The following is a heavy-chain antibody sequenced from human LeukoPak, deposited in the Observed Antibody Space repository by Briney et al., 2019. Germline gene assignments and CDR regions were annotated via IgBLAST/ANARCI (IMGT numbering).Heavy chain of an antibody. D-gene: IGHD5-18*01. CDR1: GFTFSSSA. CDR2: ISGSGGST. CDR3: ANGGLWLPTRSD. Sequence: GGSLRLSCAASGFTFSSSAMSWVRQAPGKGLEWVSGISGSGGSTNYADPVKGRFTISRDNSKNTLYLQMNSLRAEGTAVYYCANGGLWLPTRSDWGQGTRVTVSS. J-gene: IGHJ4*02. V-gene: IGHV3-23*01.